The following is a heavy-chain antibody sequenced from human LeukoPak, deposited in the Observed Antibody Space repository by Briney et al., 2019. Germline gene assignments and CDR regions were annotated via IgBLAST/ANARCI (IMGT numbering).Heavy chain of an antibody. D-gene: IGHD6-13*01. CDR2: VGGDEKT. CDR3: AKERIAAAGTMGSAAFQH. Sequence: PGGSLRLSCAASGFTFSGNAMSWVRQVPGRGLEWVSGVGGDEKTHYADFVRGRFTISRDNARNTVFLQMNSLTVEDAAVYYCAKERIAAAGTMGSAAFQHWGQGTLVTVSS. CDR1: GFTFSGNA. V-gene: IGHV3-23*01. J-gene: IGHJ1*01.